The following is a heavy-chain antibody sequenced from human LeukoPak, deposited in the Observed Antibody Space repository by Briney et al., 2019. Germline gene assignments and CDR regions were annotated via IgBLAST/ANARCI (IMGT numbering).Heavy chain of an antibody. V-gene: IGHV4-39*07. J-gene: IGHJ3*02. Sequence: SETLSLTCTVSGGSISSSSYYWGWIRQPPGKGLEWIGSIYYSGSTYYNPSLKSRVTISVDTSKNQFSLKLSSVTAADTAVYYCATCDPRRDDAFDIWGQGTMDTVSS. CDR2: IYYSGST. CDR1: GGSISSSSYY. CDR3: ATCDPRRDDAFDI. D-gene: IGHD1-14*01.